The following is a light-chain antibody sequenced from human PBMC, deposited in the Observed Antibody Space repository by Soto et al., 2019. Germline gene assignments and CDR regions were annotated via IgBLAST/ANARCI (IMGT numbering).Light chain of an antibody. CDR1: QSTSSY. Sequence: DIQMTQPPSSLSASVGDRVTITCLASQSTSSYLNWYQQKPGKAPKLLIYAASTLQSGVPSRFSGSGSGTDFTLTISCLQSEDFATYYCQQYYSYPLTFGGGTKVDIK. J-gene: IGKJ4*01. CDR2: AAS. V-gene: IGKV1-39*01. CDR3: QQYYSYPLT.